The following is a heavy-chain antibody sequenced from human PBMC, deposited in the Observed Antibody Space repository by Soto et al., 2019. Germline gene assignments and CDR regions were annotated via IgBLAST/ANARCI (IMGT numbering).Heavy chain of an antibody. Sequence: QVQLVQSGAEVKKPGASVTVSCKTSGYTFSNYGINWVRQAPGQGLEWMGWISGDNGNTNYAQTVQGRVTMTTDTSTGTVYMALRSLKSHDTAIYYCSRFIMVGGWFDPNYYHGMDVWGQGTTVTVSS. CDR2: ISGDNGNT. CDR1: GYTFSNYG. V-gene: IGHV1-18*01. J-gene: IGHJ6*02. CDR3: SRFIMVGGWFDPNYYHGMDV. D-gene: IGHD6-19*01.